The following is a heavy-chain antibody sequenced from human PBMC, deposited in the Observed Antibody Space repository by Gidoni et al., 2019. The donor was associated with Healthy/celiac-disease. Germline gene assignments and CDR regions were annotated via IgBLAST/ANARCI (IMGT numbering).Heavy chain of an antibody. V-gene: IGHV3-21*01. J-gene: IGHJ3*02. CDR1: GFTSSSYR. D-gene: IGHD3-10*01. Sequence: EVQLVESGGGLVKPGGSLRLSCAASGFTSSSYRMNWVRQAPGKGLEWVSSISSSRSYIYYADSVKGLFTISRDNAKNSLYLQMNSLRAEDTAVYYCARGRRRITMVRGVIIYDAFDIWGQGTMVTVSS. CDR3: ARGRRRITMVRGVIIYDAFDI. CDR2: ISSSRSYI.